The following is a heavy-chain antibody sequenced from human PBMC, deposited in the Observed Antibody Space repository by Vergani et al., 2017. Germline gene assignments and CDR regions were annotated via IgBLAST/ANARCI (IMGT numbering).Heavy chain of an antibody. CDR1: RYTLTSYD. V-gene: IGHV1-8*01. D-gene: IGHD2-2*01. Sequence: QLQLVQSGAEVKKPGASVKVSCKASRYTLTSYDIYWVRQATGQGLEWMGWMNTNSGNTGYAQKFQGRVTMTRNTSISTAYMELSSLISEYTAVYYCARGATAGRIVVVPAGLCNYYYYMDVWGKGTTVTVSS. CDR3: ARGATAGRIVVVPAGLCNYYYYMDV. J-gene: IGHJ6*03. CDR2: MNTNSGNT.